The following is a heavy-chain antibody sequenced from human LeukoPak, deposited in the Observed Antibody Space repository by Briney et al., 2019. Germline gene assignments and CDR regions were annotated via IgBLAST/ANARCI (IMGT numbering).Heavy chain of an antibody. J-gene: IGHJ4*02. CDR2: ISWDGGST. CDR1: GFTFDDYT. Sequence: SGGSLRLSCAASGFTFDDYTMHWVRQAPGKGLEWVSLISWDGGSTYYADSVKGRFTISRDNSKNSLYLQMNSLRTEDTALYYCAKDIGYSSGPFDYWGQGTPVTVSS. V-gene: IGHV3-43*01. CDR3: AKDIGYSSGPFDY. D-gene: IGHD6-19*01.